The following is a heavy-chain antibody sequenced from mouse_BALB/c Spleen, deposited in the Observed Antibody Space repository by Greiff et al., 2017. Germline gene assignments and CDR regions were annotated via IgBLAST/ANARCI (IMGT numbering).Heavy chain of an antibody. J-gene: IGHJ2*01. CDR3: ARGGDRDYFDY. CDR2: INPGSGGT. Sequence: VQLHQSGAELVRPGTSVKVSCKASGYAFTNYLIEWVKQRPGQGLEWIGVINPGSGGTNYNEKFKGKATLTADKSSSTAYMQLSSLTSDDSAVYFCARGGDRDYFDYWGQGTTLTVSS. V-gene: IGHV1-54*01. CDR1: GYAFTNYL.